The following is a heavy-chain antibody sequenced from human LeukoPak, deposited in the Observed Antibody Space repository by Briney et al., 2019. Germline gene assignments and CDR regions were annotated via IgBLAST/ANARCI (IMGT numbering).Heavy chain of an antibody. CDR1: GFTFSDYY. D-gene: IGHD6-13*01. CDR3: ARVGSLAAAGKVDY. CDR2: ISTGGTTK. V-gene: IGHV3-11*01. Sequence: GGSLRLSCAASGFTFSDYYMSWIRQAPGKELEWVSYISTGGTTKSYADSVKGRFTISRDNAENSLYLQMNSLRAEDTAVYYCARVGSLAAAGKVDYWGQGTLVTVSS. J-gene: IGHJ4*02.